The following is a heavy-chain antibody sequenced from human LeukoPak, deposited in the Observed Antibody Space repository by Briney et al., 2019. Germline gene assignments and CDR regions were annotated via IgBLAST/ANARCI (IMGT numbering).Heavy chain of an antibody. CDR1: DGSISSGDYY. CDR2: IYTSGNT. Sequence: SETLSLTCTVSDGSISSGDYYWSWIRQPAGKGLEWIGRIYTSGNTNYNPSLKSRITISVDTSKNQFSLKLSSVTAADTAVYYWGKKPPGDYAGKSLIGFAPGARGPLVTVP. J-gene: IGHJ5*02. D-gene: IGHD4-17*01. V-gene: IGHV4-61*02. CDR3: GKKPPGDYAGKSLIGFAP.